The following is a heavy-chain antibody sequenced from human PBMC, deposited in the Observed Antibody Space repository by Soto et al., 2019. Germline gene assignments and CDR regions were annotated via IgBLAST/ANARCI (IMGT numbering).Heavy chain of an antibody. Sequence: GGSLRLSCKGSGVTFRDYAISWVRQAPGKGLQWVGFMRAKAFGGTTEYATFVKGRFTISRDDSKSVAYLQMNSLETEDTAVYYCTREGAYTSPPYYYFYAMDVWGQGTRVTVSS. CDR3: TREGAYTSPPYYYFYAMDV. CDR2: MRAKAFGGTT. CDR1: GVTFRDYA. D-gene: IGHD2-2*01. V-gene: IGHV3-49*04. J-gene: IGHJ6*01.